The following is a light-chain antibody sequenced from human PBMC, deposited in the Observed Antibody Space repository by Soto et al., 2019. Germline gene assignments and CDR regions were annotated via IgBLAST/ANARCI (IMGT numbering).Light chain of an antibody. Sequence: EIVLTQSPGTLSLSPGERATLSCRASQSVSSSYLAWYQQKPGQAPRLLIYGVSSRATGIPDSFSGSGFGTDFTLTISRLEPEDFAVYYCQQYGSSPSFGGGTKVDIK. CDR2: GVS. CDR3: QQYGSSPS. V-gene: IGKV3-20*01. CDR1: QSVSSSY. J-gene: IGKJ4*01.